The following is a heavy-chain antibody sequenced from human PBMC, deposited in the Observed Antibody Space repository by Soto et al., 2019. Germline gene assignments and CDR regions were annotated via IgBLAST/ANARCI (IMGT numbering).Heavy chain of an antibody. J-gene: IGHJ4*02. CDR2: ISGSGGST. Sequence: PGGSLRLSCAASGFTFSSYAMSWVRQAPGKGLEWVSAISGSGGSTYYADSVKGRFTISRDNSKNTLYLQMNSLRAEDTAVYYCAIRPGKGYCSGCYWPTINYWGQGTLVTVSS. CDR1: GFTFSSYA. CDR3: AIRPGKGYCSGCYWPTINY. V-gene: IGHV3-23*01. D-gene: IGHD2-15*01.